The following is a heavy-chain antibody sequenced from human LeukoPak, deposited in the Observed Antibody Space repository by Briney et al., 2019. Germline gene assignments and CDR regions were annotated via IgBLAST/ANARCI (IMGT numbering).Heavy chain of an antibody. CDR3: ARDRPWAPGIAVAGRYYMDV. CDR1: GFTFSSYS. V-gene: IGHV3-21*01. D-gene: IGHD6-19*01. Sequence: PGGSLRLSCAASGFTFSSYSMNWVRQAPGKGLEWVSSISSSSSYIYYADSVKGRFTISRDNAKNSLYLQMNSLRAEDTAVYYWARDRPWAPGIAVAGRYYMDVWGKGTTVTVSS. CDR2: ISSSSSYI. J-gene: IGHJ6*03.